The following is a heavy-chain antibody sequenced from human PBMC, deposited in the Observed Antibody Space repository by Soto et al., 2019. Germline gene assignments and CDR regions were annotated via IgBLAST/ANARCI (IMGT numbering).Heavy chain of an antibody. CDR1: GFSLSTSGVG. J-gene: IGHJ5*02. D-gene: IGHD6-13*01. CDR3: AHIHSSSWYRWFDP. CDR2: IYWDDDK. V-gene: IGHV2-5*02. Sequence: QITLKESGPTLVKPTQPLTLTCTFSGFSLSTSGVGVGWIRQPPGKALEWLALIYWDDDKRYSPSLKSRLTITKDTSKNQVVLTMTNMDPVDTATYYCAHIHSSSWYRWFDPWGQGTLVTVSS.